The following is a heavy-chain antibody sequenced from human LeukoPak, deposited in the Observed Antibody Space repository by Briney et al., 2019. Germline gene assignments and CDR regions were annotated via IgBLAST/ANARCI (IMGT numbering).Heavy chain of an antibody. CDR1: GFTFSSYW. V-gene: IGHV3-7*01. CDR2: IKQDGSEK. Sequence: GGSLRLSCAASGFTFSSYWMSWVRQAPGKGLEWVANIKQDGSEKYYVDSVKGRFTISRDSAKNSLYLQMNSLRAEDTAVYYCARVDSDDFWSGYYIGNWFDPWGQGTLVTVSS. D-gene: IGHD3-3*01. J-gene: IGHJ5*02. CDR3: ARVDSDDFWSGYYIGNWFDP.